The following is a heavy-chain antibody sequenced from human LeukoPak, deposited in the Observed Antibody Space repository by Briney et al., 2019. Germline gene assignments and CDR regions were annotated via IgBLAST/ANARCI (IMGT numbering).Heavy chain of an antibody. CDR1: GFTFSSYA. V-gene: IGHV3-23*01. Sequence: GGSLRLSCAASGFTFSSYAMSWVRQAPGKGLEWVSAISGSGGSTYYADSVKGRFTISRDNSKNTLYLQMNSLRAEDTAVYYCARIGEKLNYYYYMDVWGKGTTVTVSS. J-gene: IGHJ6*03. CDR3: ARIGEKLNYYYYMDV. CDR2: ISGSGGST. D-gene: IGHD4-23*01.